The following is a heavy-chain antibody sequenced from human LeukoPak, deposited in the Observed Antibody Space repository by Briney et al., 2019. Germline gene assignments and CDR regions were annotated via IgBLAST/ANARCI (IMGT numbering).Heavy chain of an antibody. CDR1: GFTFSSYG. CDR2: IRYDGSDK. J-gene: IGHJ4*02. V-gene: IGHV3-30*02. D-gene: IGHD1-26*01. Sequence: GGSLRLSCSASGFTFSSYGMHWVRQAPGKGLVWVAFIRYDGSDKYYAESVKGRFTISRDNSKNTLYLQMNSLRTEDTAVYYCANANRGSYYGLGDYFDYWGQGTLVTVSS. CDR3: ANANRGSYYGLGDYFDY.